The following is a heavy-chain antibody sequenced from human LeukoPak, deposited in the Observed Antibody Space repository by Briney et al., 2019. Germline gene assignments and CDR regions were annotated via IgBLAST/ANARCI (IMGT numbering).Heavy chain of an antibody. Sequence: SETLSLTCTVSGGSVSSGSYYCSWIRQPPGKGLEWIGYIYYSGSTNYNPSLKSRVTISVDTSKNQFSLKLSSVTAADTAVYYCARDGPGGYFDYWGQGTLVTVSS. J-gene: IGHJ4*02. D-gene: IGHD3-16*01. CDR1: GGSVSSGSYY. CDR3: ARDGPGGYFDY. CDR2: IYYSGST. V-gene: IGHV4-61*01.